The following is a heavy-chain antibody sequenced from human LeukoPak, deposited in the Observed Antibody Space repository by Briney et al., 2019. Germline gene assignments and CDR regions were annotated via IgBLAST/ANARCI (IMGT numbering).Heavy chain of an antibody. D-gene: IGHD6-13*01. V-gene: IGHV1-2*02. CDR3: ARVLPRSRPFDY. J-gene: IGHJ4*02. Sequence: ASVKVSCKASGYTFTGYYMHWVRQAPGQGLEWMGWINPNSGGTNYAQKFQGRVTMTRDTPISTAYMELSRLRSDDTAVYYCARVLPRSRPFDYWGQGTLVTVSS. CDR2: INPNSGGT. CDR1: GYTFTGYY.